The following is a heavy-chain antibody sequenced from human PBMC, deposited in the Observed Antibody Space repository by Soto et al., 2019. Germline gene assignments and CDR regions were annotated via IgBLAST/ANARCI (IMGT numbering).Heavy chain of an antibody. J-gene: IGHJ4*02. V-gene: IGHV4-59*01. CDR1: GGSISSYY. CDR3: ASEYGDCFDF. Sequence: SETLSLTCTVSGGSISSYYWSWIRQPPGKGLEWIGYIYYTGSTNYNPSLKSRVTISVDTSKNQFSLNLSSVTAADTAVYYCASEYGDCFDFWGQGTLVTVSS. D-gene: IGHD4-17*01. CDR2: IYYTGST.